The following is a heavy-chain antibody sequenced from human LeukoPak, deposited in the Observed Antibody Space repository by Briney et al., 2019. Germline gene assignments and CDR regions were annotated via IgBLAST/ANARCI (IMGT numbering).Heavy chain of an antibody. CDR1: GFSFSTYY. D-gene: IGHD3-10*01. Sequence: PGGSLRLSCAASGFSFSTYYVNWVRQAPGKGLEWVSVIYSGGSTYYADSVKGRFTISRDNSKNTLYLQMNSLRAEDTAVYYCARDLGRAFDYWGQGTLVTVSS. J-gene: IGHJ4*02. V-gene: IGHV3-53*01. CDR3: ARDLGRAFDY. CDR2: IYSGGST.